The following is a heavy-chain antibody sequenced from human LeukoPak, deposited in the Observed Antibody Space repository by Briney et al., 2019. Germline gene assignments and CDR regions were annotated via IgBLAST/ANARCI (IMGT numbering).Heavy chain of an antibody. CDR2: IDPSDSYT. CDR1: GYSFTSYW. Sequence: GESLKVSCKGSGYSFTSYWISWVRQMPGKGLEWMGRIDPSDSYTNYSPSFQGHVTISADKSISTAYLQWSSLKASDTAMYYRARLAGSSWTFDYWGQGTLVTVSS. D-gene: IGHD6-13*01. J-gene: IGHJ4*02. V-gene: IGHV5-10-1*01. CDR3: ARLAGSSWTFDY.